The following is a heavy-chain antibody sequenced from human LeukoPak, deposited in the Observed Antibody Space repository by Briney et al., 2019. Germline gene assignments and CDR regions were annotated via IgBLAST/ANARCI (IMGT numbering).Heavy chain of an antibody. Sequence: GGSLRLSCAASGFTFSDYWMSWVRQAPGKGLEWVANIKEDGSEKYYVDSVKGRFTISRDNAKNSLYLQMNSLRAEDTAVYYCARRGGYGDYRTPFDYWGRGTLVTVSS. CDR2: IKEDGSEK. D-gene: IGHD4-17*01. CDR3: ARRGGYGDYRTPFDY. J-gene: IGHJ4*02. V-gene: IGHV3-7*01. CDR1: GFTFSDYW.